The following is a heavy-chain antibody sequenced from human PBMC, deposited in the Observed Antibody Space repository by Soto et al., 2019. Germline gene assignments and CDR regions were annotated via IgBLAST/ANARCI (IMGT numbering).Heavy chain of an antibody. J-gene: IGHJ5*02. CDR3: ARPNDDLGIDP. D-gene: IGHD1-1*01. Sequence: PSETLSLTCTVSGGSISSSSYYWGWIRQPPGKGLEWIGSIYYSGSTYYNPSLKSRVTISVDTSKNQFSLKLSSVTAADTAVYYCARPNDDLGIDPWGQGTLVTVSS. CDR1: GGSISSSSYY. CDR2: IYYSGST. V-gene: IGHV4-39*01.